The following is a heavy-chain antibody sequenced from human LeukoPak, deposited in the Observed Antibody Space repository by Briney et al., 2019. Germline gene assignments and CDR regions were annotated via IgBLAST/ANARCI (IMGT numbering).Heavy chain of an antibody. CDR1: GYTFTSYD. CDR2: MNPNSGNT. Sequence: GASVKVSCKASGYTFTSYDINWVRQAAGQGLEWMGWMNPNSGNTGYAQKFQGRVTMTRNTSISTAYMELSSLRSEDTAVYYCARFLEMATIPSYYYYGMDVWGQGTTVTVSS. J-gene: IGHJ6*02. V-gene: IGHV1-8*01. D-gene: IGHD5-24*01. CDR3: ARFLEMATIPSYYYYGMDV.